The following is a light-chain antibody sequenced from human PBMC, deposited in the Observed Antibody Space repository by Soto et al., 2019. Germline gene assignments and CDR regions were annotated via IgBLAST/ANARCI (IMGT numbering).Light chain of an antibody. CDR1: QNIYYN. J-gene: IGKJ1*01. CDR3: LQYHNLWA. V-gene: IGKV3-15*01. Sequence: ILMTQSPATVSVSPGESATLSCRASQNIYYNVAWYQQRPDQAPRLLIYRASTRATGVPARFSGSGSGTEFTLTISSLQPEDFTVYSCLQYHNLWAFGQGTKVDIK. CDR2: RAS.